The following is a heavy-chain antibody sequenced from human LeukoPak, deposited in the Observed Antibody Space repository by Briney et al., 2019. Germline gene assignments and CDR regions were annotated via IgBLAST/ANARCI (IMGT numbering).Heavy chain of an antibody. CDR1: GYTFTSYY. Sequence: ASVKVSCKASGYTFTSYYMHWVRQAPGQGLEWMGIINPSGGSTSYAQKFQGRVTMTRDTSTSTVYMELSSLRSEDTAVYYCARAPVSYSSSWPNWFDPWGQGTLVTVSS. V-gene: IGHV1-46*01. CDR2: INPSGGST. CDR3: ARAPVSYSSSWPNWFDP. D-gene: IGHD6-13*01. J-gene: IGHJ5*02.